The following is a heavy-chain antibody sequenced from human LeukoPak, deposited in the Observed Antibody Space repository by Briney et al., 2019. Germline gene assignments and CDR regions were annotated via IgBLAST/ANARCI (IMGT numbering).Heavy chain of an antibody. Sequence: GESLKISCKGSGYSFTSYWIGWVRQMPGKGLEWMGIIYPGGSDTRYSPSFQGQVTISADKSISTAYLQWSSLKASDTAMYHCARHIQYGRVLEWLLSTGFDPWGQGTLVTVSS. J-gene: IGHJ5*02. CDR3: ARHIQYGRVLEWLLSTGFDP. CDR1: GYSFTSYW. CDR2: IYPGGSDT. D-gene: IGHD3-3*01. V-gene: IGHV5-51*01.